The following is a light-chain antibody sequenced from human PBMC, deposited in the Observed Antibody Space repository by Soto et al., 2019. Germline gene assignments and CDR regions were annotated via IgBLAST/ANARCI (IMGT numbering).Light chain of an antibody. CDR1: SSNIGGYNV. V-gene: IGLV2-23*01. J-gene: IGLJ1*01. CDR2: EGT. CDR3: CSYVGATTYV. Sequence: QSALTQPAPVSGSPGQSITISCSGTSSNIGGYNVVSWYQQHPGKAPKVIVYEGTKRPSGVSDRFSGSTSGSTASLTISGLQAEDEAEYYCCSYVGATTYVFGSGTKVTVL.